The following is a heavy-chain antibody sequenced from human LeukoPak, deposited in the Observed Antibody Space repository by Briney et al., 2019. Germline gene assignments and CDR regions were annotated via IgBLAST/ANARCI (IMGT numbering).Heavy chain of an antibody. CDR3: AKDHSSSHGTGFDY. CDR1: GFNFASNW. J-gene: IGHJ4*02. CDR2: INSGGSGT. Sequence: GGSLRLSCAASGFNFASNWMHWVRQTPGKGLMWVSRINSGGSGTSYADSVEGRFTISRDNAKNTLYLQMNSLRAEDTAVYYCAKDHSSSHGTGFDYWGQGTLVTVSS. D-gene: IGHD6-13*01. V-gene: IGHV3-74*01.